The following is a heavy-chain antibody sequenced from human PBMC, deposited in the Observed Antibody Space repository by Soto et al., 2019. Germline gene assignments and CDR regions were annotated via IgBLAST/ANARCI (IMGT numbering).Heavy chain of an antibody. CDR3: ARTRSFTLGFYYDGMDV. CDR1: GYSFASYW. V-gene: IGHV5-51*01. J-gene: IGHJ6*02. D-gene: IGHD6-6*01. CDR2: IYPGDSDT. Sequence: GEYLKISCQGSGYSFASYWIGWVRQMPGKDLEWMGIIYPGDSDTRYSPSFQGQVTISADKSLRTAYLQWTSLKASDTALYYCARTRSFTLGFYYDGMDVWGQGTTVTV.